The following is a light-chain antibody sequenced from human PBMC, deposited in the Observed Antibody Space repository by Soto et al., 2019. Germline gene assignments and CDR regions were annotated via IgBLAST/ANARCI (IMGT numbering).Light chain of an antibody. J-gene: IGKJ1*01. Sequence: DIQMTQSPSTLSASVGDRVTITCRASQSISSLLAWYQQKPGQAPKLLIYDASSLESGVPSRFSGSGSGTEFTLTISSLQPDDFATYYCQQYNSYWTFGQGTKVEIK. CDR1: QSISSL. CDR2: DAS. CDR3: QQYNSYWT. V-gene: IGKV1-5*01.